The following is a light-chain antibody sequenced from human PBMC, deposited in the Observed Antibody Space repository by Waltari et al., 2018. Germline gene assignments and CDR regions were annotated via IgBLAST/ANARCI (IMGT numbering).Light chain of an antibody. Sequence: DIQMTQSPSSLSASVGDRVTMTCRASQGINNWLAWYQQVPGRAPKLLIYSASSLQSGVPSRFSGSGSGTNFTLTITSLQPEDFATYYCQQLNSYPYTFGQGTKLEIK. V-gene: IGKV1-12*01. J-gene: IGKJ2*01. CDR1: QGINNW. CDR3: QQLNSYPYT. CDR2: SAS.